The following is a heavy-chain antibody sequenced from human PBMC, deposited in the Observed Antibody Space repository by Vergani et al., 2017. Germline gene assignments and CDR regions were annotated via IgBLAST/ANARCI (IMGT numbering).Heavy chain of an antibody. CDR2: INHSGST. Sequence: QVQLQESGPGLVKPSQTLSLTCAVYGGSFSGYYWSWIRQPPGKGLEWIGEINHSGSTNYNPSLKSRVTISVDTSKNQFSLKLSSGTAADTAVYYCASPGGPGSVVGRYNWFDPWGQGTLVTVSS. V-gene: IGHV4-34*09. J-gene: IGHJ5*02. CDR3: ASPGGPGSVVGRYNWFDP. D-gene: IGHD1-14*01. CDR1: GGSFSGYY.